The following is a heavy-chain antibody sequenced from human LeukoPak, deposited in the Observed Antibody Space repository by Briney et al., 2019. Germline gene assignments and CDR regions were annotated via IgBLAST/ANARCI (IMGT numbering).Heavy chain of an antibody. V-gene: IGHV4-59*01. CDR3: ARDNWNYRFDY. CDR2: IYYSRST. Sequence: SETLSLTCTVSGGSISSYYWSWIRQPPGKGLEWIGYIYYSRSTNYNPSLKSRVTISVDTSKNQFSLKLSSVTAADTAVYYCARDNWNYRFDYWGQGTLVTVSS. J-gene: IGHJ4*02. D-gene: IGHD1-7*01. CDR1: GGSISSYY.